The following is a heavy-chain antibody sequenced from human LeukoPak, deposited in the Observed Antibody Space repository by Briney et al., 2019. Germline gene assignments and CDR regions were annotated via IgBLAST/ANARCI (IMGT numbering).Heavy chain of an antibody. V-gene: IGHV3-30*18. D-gene: IGHD6-19*01. CDR3: ANDGSGWPGDY. J-gene: IGHJ4*02. CDR1: GFNFSDYA. CDR2: ITYDGRNK. Sequence: GGSLRLSCEASGFNFSDYAMHWVRQAPGKGLQWVAVITYDGRNKYHADAVKGRFTISRDNSKNTVFLQMNSLRAEDTAVYYCANDGSGWPGDYWGQGTLVTVSS.